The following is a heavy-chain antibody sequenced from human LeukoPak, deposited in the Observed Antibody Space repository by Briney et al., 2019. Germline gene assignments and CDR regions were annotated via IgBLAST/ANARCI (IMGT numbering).Heavy chain of an antibody. V-gene: IGHV1-18*01. D-gene: IGHD3-22*01. J-gene: IGHJ1*01. CDR2: ISAYNGNT. Sequence: ASVKVSCKTSGYTFTDYGISWVRQAPGQGLEWMGWISAYNGNTNYARNLQGRVTMTTDTSTRTAYMELRSLRSDDTAVYFCATSYYDSSGYYCKAEYFQHWGQGTLVTVS. CDR3: ATSYYDSSGYYCKAEYFQH. CDR1: GYTFTDYG.